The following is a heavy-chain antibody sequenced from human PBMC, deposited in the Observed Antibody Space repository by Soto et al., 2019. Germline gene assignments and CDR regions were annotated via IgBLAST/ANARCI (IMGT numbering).Heavy chain of an antibody. D-gene: IGHD4-17*01. J-gene: IGHJ4*02. Sequence: LSLTCAVSGGSISSGGYSWSWIRQPPGKGLEWIGYIYHSGSTYYSPSLKSRVTISVDRSKNQFSLKLSSVTAADTAVYYCARMASRLRKSFFDYWGQGTLVTVSS. V-gene: IGHV4-30-2*01. CDR3: ARMASRLRKSFFDY. CDR2: IYHSGST. CDR1: GGSISSGGYS.